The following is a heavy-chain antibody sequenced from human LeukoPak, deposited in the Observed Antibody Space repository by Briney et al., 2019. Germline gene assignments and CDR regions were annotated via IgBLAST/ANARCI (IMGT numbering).Heavy chain of an antibody. Sequence: GASVKVSCKASGYTFTSYGISWVRQAPGPGLEWMGIINPSGGSTSYAQKFQVRGTMTRDMATSTVYMELSSLRSEDTAVYYCARGPSEYSSASDTCDVWGEGTMVTVSS. D-gene: IGHD6-6*01. CDR2: INPSGGST. J-gene: IGHJ3*01. CDR1: GYTFTSYG. CDR3: ARGPSEYSSASDTCDV. V-gene: IGHV1-46*01.